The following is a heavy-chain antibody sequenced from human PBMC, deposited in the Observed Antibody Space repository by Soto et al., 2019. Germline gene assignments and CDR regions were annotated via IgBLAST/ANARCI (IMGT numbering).Heavy chain of an antibody. CDR2: ISYDGSNK. J-gene: IGHJ6*02. CDR1: GFTFSSYA. D-gene: IGHD6-6*01. V-gene: IGHV3-30-3*01. Sequence: AVGSLRLSCAASGFTFSSYAMHWVRQAPGKGLEWVAVISYDGSNKYYADSVKGRFTISRDNSKNTLYLQMNSLRAEDTAVYYCARDGGIAARYYYYYGMDVWGQGTTVTVSS. CDR3: ARDGGIAARYYYYYGMDV.